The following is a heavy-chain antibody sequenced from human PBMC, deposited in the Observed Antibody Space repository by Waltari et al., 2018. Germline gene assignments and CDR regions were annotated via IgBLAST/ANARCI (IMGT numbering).Heavy chain of an antibody. Sequence: QVQLVQSGAEVKKPGASVKVSCKASGYTFTSYDIHWVRQATGQGLEWMGWMNPNSGNTGYAQKFQGRVTMTRNTSISTAYMELSSLRSEDTAVYYCARSHYDFWSGYRGGYYFDYWGQGTLVTVSS. CDR1: GYTFTSYD. D-gene: IGHD3-3*01. CDR3: ARSHYDFWSGYRGGYYFDY. CDR2: MNPNSGNT. V-gene: IGHV1-8*01. J-gene: IGHJ4*02.